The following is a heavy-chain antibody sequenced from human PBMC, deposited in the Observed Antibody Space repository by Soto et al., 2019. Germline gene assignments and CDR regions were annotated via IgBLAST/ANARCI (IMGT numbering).Heavy chain of an antibody. V-gene: IGHV4-59*08. CDR3: ARLGGYYQAFAP. Sequence: SLTLSVTCSVGGGCRSSYYRSLFRQPPGKGLGWIGYIYYSGSTNYNPSLKSRVTIAVDTSKNQFSLKLDSVTAADTAVYYCARLGGYYQAFAPWGQGTLVTVSS. J-gene: IGHJ5*02. CDR1: GGCRSSYY. CDR2: IYYSGST. D-gene: IGHD3-22*01.